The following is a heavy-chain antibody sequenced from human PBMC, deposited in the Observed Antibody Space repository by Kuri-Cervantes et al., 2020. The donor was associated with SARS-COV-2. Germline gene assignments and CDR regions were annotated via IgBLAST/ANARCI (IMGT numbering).Heavy chain of an antibody. CDR2: ISYDGNNK. J-gene: IGHJ4*02. D-gene: IGHD2-2*01. CDR3: ARDCSSTSCYFGSAGDFDY. CDR1: GFTFTSHA. Sequence: GESLKISCAVSGFTFTSHAMHWVRQAPGSGLEWVALISYDGNNKFYADSVKGRFTISRDNSKNTLYLQMNSLRAEDTAVYYCARDCSSTSCYFGSAGDFDYWGQGTLVTVSS. V-gene: IGHV3-30*03.